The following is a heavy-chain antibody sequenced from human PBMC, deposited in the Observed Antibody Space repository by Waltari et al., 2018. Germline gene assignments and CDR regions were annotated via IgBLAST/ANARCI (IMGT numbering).Heavy chain of an antibody. J-gene: IGHJ5*02. Sequence: QVQLQESGPGLVKPSETLSPTCTVSGGSVSGSYWNWIRQPQGKGLEWIGYVYYTGSTNYNPSLKSRVTISIDTSQNQFSLRLSSVTAADTAVYFCARLGSGGFWSGYDLDLWGQGTLVTVSS. V-gene: IGHV4-59*08. CDR1: GGSVSGSY. CDR2: VYYTGST. CDR3: ARLGSGGFWSGYDLDL. D-gene: IGHD3-3*01.